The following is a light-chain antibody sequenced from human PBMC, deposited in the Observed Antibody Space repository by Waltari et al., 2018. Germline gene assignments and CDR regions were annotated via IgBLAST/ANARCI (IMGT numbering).Light chain of an antibody. CDR2: EVS. J-gene: IGLJ2*01. Sequence: QSALTQPASVSASPGQSIPISGTGTSSDVGGYNYVSWYQQHPGKAPKLMIYEVSNRPSGVSNRFSGSKSGNPASLTISGLQAEDEADYYCSSYTSSSTFGVFGGGTKLTVL. V-gene: IGLV2-14*01. CDR1: SSDVGGYNY. CDR3: SSYTSSSTFGV.